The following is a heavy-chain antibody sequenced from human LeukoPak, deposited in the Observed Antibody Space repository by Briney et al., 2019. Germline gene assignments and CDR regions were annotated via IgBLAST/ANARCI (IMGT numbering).Heavy chain of an antibody. D-gene: IGHD5-18*01. J-gene: IGHJ3*02. CDR3: ASTGYSYAVNEIHAFDI. V-gene: IGHV4-39*01. CDR1: AGSISSSSYY. Sequence: SETLSLTCTVSAGSISSSSYYWGWLRQPPGKGLEWIGRIYYSGSTYYNPSLKCRVTISVDTSKNQFSLKLSSVTAADMAVYYCASTGYSYAVNEIHAFDIWGQGTMVTVSS. CDR2: IYYSGST.